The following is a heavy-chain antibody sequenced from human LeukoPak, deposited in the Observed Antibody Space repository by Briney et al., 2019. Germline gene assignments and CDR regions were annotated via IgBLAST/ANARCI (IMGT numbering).Heavy chain of an antibody. CDR1: GFTFSSYS. D-gene: IGHD3-16*02. V-gene: IGHV3-21*04. CDR2: ISSSSSYI. Sequence: GGSLRLSCAPSGFTFSSYSMNWVRQAPGKGLEWVSSISSSSSYIYYADSVKGRFTISRDNSKNTLYLQMNSLRAEDTAVYYCAKEDYDYVWGSYRSTPTFDYWGQGTLVTVSS. J-gene: IGHJ4*02. CDR3: AKEDYDYVWGSYRSTPTFDY.